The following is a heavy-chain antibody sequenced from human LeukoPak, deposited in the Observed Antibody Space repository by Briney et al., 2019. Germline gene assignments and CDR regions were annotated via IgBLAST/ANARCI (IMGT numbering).Heavy chain of an antibody. V-gene: IGHV3-74*01. CDR3: ARDNGRFLEWSTRFDP. Sequence: GGSLRLSCAASGFTFSSYWMHWVRQAPGKGLVWVSRINSDGSSTSYADSVKGRFTISRDNAKNTQYLQMNSLRAEDTAVYYCARDNGRFLEWSTRFDPWGQGTLVTVSS. D-gene: IGHD3-3*01. CDR2: INSDGSST. J-gene: IGHJ5*02. CDR1: GFTFSSYW.